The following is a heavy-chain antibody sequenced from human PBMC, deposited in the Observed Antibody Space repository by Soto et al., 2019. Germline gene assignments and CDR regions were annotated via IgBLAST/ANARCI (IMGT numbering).Heavy chain of an antibody. Sequence: ASVKVSCKASGYTFTGYYMHWVRQAPGQGLEWMGWINPNSGGANYAQSFQGRVTLTRDASINTAYMDLTRLTSGDAAVYYCARSSTYNFDSSGYYDYWGRGTLVTVSS. J-gene: IGHJ4*02. CDR1: GYTFTGYY. CDR2: INPNSGGA. V-gene: IGHV1-2*02. CDR3: ARSSTYNFDSSGYYDY. D-gene: IGHD3-22*01.